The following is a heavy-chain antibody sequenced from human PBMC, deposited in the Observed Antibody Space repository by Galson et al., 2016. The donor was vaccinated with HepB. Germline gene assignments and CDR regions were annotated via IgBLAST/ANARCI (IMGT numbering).Heavy chain of an antibody. CDR3: TRHLEFDKTQC. V-gene: IGHV3-73*01. J-gene: IGHJ4*02. CDR1: GFTFSDSA. D-gene: IGHD3-10*01. Sequence: SLRLSCAASGFTFSDSAIHWARQASRKGLECVGYIRPKAKSYATAYGASVKGRFTISRDGSQNTAVLQMNSLQTDDTAIYYCTRHLEFDKTQCWGQGTLVTVSS. CDR2: IRPKAKSYAT.